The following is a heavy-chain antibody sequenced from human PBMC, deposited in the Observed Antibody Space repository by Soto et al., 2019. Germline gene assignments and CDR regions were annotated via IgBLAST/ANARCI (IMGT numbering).Heavy chain of an antibody. D-gene: IGHD3-16*01. CDR2: INPNSGAT. J-gene: IGHJ5*02. CDR3: ARGGGTTLAPLP. CDR1: GYTFTGYF. Sequence: ASVKVSCKASGYTFTGYFMHWVRQAPGEGLEWMGWINPNSGATKYAPKFQGRVTMTRDTSNRTAYLELSRLTSDDTAIYYCARGGGTTLAPLPWGQGTPVTVYS. V-gene: IGHV1-2*02.